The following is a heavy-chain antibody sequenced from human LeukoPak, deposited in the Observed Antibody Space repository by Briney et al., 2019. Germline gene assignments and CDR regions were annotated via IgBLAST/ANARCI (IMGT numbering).Heavy chain of an antibody. V-gene: IGHV4-59*01. CDR3: ARDRRVGFGASWFDP. Sequence: SETLSLTCTVSGGSISSYYWSWIRQPPGKGLEWIGYIYYSGSTNYNPSLKSRVTISVDTSKNQFSLKLSSVTAADTAVYYCARDRRVGFGASWFDPWGQGTLVTVSS. J-gene: IGHJ5*02. CDR1: GGSISSYY. CDR2: IYYSGST. D-gene: IGHD3-16*01.